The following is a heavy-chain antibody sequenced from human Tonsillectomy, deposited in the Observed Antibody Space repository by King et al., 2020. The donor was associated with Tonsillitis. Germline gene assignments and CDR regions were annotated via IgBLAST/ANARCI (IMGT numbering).Heavy chain of an antibody. V-gene: IGHV3-20*04. Sequence: VQLVESGEGVVRPGGSLRLSCAASGFIFEDYGLSWVRQAPGKGLEWLSGINWNGASTGFADSMKGRFTISRDNAKNSLYLHMNSLRAEDTALYYCARRASAVTWWYFDLWGRGTLVTVSS. CDR2: INWNGAST. CDR1: GFIFEDYG. D-gene: IGHD4-17*01. CDR3: ARRASAVTWWYFDL. J-gene: IGHJ2*01.